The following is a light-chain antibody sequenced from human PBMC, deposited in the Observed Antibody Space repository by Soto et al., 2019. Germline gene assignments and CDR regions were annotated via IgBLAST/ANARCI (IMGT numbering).Light chain of an antibody. CDR3: QSYDSSLTGSV. CDR1: SSNIGAGYD. Sequence: QSVLTQPPSVSGAPGQRVTISCTGSSSNIGAGYDVHWYQQLPGTAPKLLIYNHVNRPSGVPDRFSGSKSDTSASLAITGLQAEAEADYYCQSYDSSLTGSVFGGGTKLTVL. V-gene: IGLV1-40*01. J-gene: IGLJ3*02. CDR2: NHV.